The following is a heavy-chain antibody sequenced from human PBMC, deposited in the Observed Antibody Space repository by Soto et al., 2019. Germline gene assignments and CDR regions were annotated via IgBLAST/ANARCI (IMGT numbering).Heavy chain of an antibody. D-gene: IGHD6-6*01. Sequence: ASVKVSCKASGYTLTGYYMHWVRQAPGQGLEWMGWINPNSGGTNYAQKFQGWVTMTRDTSISTAYMELSRLRSDDTAVYYCAREYSSSSGTDYWGQGTLVTVSS. J-gene: IGHJ4*02. CDR1: GYTLTGYY. CDR3: AREYSSSSGTDY. CDR2: INPNSGGT. V-gene: IGHV1-2*04.